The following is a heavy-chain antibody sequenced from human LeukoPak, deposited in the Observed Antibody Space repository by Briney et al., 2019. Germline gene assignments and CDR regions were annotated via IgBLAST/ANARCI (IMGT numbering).Heavy chain of an antibody. J-gene: IGHJ3*02. CDR3: ASLVEYYDFWSGHRGEDAFDI. CDR2: ISSSSRTI. CDR1: GFTFSSYS. V-gene: IGHV3-48*01. D-gene: IGHD3-3*01. Sequence: GGSLRLSCASSGFTFSSYSMNWVRQAPAKGLEGVSYISSSSRTIYYADSVKSGFTICRDNAKNSLYMQMNSLRAEDTAVYYCASLVEYYDFWSGHRGEDAFDIWGQGTMVTVSS.